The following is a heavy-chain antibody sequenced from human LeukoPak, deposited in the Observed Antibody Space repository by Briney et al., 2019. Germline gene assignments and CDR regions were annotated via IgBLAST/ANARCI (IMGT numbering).Heavy chain of an antibody. CDR1: GYTFTGYY. CDR2: INPNSGGT. CDR3: AGGGVAATDWFDP. Sequence: ASVKVSCKASGYTFTGYYMHGVRQAPGRGVEWMGRINPNSGGTNYAQKFQGRVTMTRDTALNTAYMELSRRRSDGTARDYCAGGGVAATDWFDPWGQGTLVTVSS. V-gene: IGHV1-2*06. D-gene: IGHD2-15*01. J-gene: IGHJ5*02.